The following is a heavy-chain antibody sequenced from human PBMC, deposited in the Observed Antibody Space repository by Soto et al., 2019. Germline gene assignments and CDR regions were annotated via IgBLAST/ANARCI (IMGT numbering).Heavy chain of an antibody. CDR3: AKENDYGGNSDFSAFDY. V-gene: IGHV3-23*01. CDR1: GFTFSSYA. CDR2: ISGSGGST. Sequence: VQLLESGGGLVQPGGSLRLSCAASGFTFSSYAMSWVRQAPGKGLEWVSAISGSGGSTYYADSVKGRFTISRDNSKNTLYLQMNSLRAEDTAVYYCAKENDYGGNSDFSAFDYWGQGTLVTVSS. J-gene: IGHJ4*02. D-gene: IGHD4-17*01.